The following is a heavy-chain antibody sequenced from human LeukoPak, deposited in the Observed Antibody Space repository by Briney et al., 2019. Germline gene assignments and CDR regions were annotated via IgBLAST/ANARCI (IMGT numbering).Heavy chain of an antibody. CDR3: ARLHPATTVTKRENWFDP. V-gene: IGHV4-59*12. CDR2: IYYSGST. D-gene: IGHD4-17*01. CDR1: GGSISSYY. Sequence: SETLSLTCTVSGGSISSYYWSWIRQPPGKGLEWIGYIYYSGSTNYNPSLKSRVTISVDTSKNQFSLKLSSVTAADTAVYYCARLHPATTVTKRENWFDPWGQGTLVTVSS. J-gene: IGHJ5*02.